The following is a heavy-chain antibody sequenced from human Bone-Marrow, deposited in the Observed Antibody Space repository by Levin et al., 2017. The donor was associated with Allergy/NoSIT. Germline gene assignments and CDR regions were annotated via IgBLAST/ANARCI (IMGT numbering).Heavy chain of an antibody. V-gene: IGHV4-31*03. Sequence: LRLSCSVSGGSISSVAYYWTWIRQHPGKGLEWIGYIYYSGSTDYNPSLKSRATISLDTSKSQFSVRLRSVTAADTAVYFCARMGRLREFDSWGQGTQVTVSP. J-gene: IGHJ4*02. CDR2: IYYSGST. D-gene: IGHD5-12*01. CDR1: GGSISSVAYY. CDR3: ARMGRLREFDS.